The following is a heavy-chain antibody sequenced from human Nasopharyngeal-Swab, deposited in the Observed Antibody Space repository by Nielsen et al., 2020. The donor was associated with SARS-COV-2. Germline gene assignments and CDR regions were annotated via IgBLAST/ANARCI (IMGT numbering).Heavy chain of an antibody. CDR1: GGSFSNYG. CDR2: ITPMFRSP. Sequence: SVKVSCKASGGSFSNYGINWVRQVPGQGLEWMGGITPMFRSPTYAQNFQGRVTITADKSTSTAYMELSSLTSEDTAVYYWAGGGGPVTPFGVGPSYYYYNMDVWGKGTTVTVSS. D-gene: IGHD3-3*01. CDR3: AGGGGPVTPFGVGPSYYYYNMDV. J-gene: IGHJ6*03. V-gene: IGHV1-69*06.